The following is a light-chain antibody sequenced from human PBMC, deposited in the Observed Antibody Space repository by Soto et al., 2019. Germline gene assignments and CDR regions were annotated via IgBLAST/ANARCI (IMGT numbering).Light chain of an antibody. V-gene: IGKV3-11*01. J-gene: IGKJ2*01. Sequence: EIVLTQSPATLSLSPGERATLSCRASQSVSSYLAWYQLKPGQAPRLLIYDASNRATGIPARFSGSGSGTDFTLTISSLEPEDIAVYYCQHRYNWPYTFS. CDR1: QSVSSY. CDR2: DAS. CDR3: QHRYNWPYT.